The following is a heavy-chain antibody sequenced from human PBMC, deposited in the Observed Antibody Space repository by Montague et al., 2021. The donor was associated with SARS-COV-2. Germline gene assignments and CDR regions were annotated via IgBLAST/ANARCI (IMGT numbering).Heavy chain of an antibody. J-gene: IGHJ4*02. CDR2: IYYSGST. V-gene: IGHV4-39*07. CDR1: GGSISSSSYY. D-gene: IGHD6-13*01. Sequence: SETLSLTCTVSGGSISSSSYYWGWIRQPPGKGLEWIGSIYYSGSTYYNPSLKSRVTISVDTSKNQFSLKLSSVTAADTAVYYCARGHYSSSWYGIRYYFGYWGQGTLVTVSS. CDR3: ARGHYSSSWYGIRYYFGY.